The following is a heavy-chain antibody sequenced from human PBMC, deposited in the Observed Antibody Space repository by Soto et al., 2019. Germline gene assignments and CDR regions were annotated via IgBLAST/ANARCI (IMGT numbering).Heavy chain of an antibody. D-gene: IGHD2-8*02. J-gene: IGHJ4*02. CDR1: GGSFSSGGYY. CDR3: ARATSFSGHHGY. CDR2: IYYSGST. V-gene: IGHV4-31*03. Sequence: QLQLQESCPGLVKPSQTLSLACTVSGGSFSSGGYYWSWIRHLPGKGMEWIGYIYYSGSTYYNPSLKSRFTISLATSKNQFSLELSYVTAADTAVYYCARATSFSGHHGYWGQGTLVTVSS.